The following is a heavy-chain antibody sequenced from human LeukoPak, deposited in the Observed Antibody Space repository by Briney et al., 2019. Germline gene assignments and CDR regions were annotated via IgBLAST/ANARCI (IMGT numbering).Heavy chain of an antibody. V-gene: IGHV3-20*04. CDR3: ARPNSGTYFDAFDI. CDR1: GFTFDDYG. Sequence: PGGSLSLSCAASGFTFDDYGMRWVRQARGKGLDWVSGINWNGGSTGYADSVKGRFTISKKNARNSLYLQMSSLRAEDTALYYCARPNSGTYFDAFDIWGQGKMVTVSS. D-gene: IGHD1-26*01. J-gene: IGHJ3*02. CDR2: INWNGGST.